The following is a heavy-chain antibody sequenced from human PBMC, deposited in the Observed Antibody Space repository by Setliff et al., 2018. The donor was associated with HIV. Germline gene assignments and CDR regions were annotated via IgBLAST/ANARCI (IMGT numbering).Heavy chain of an antibody. D-gene: IGHD6-13*01. V-gene: IGHV4-4*07. Sequence: PAGEGLEWIGRIYTSGSTNYNPSLXXRVTMSVDXSKNQFSLKLSSXXXADTAVYYXXXDRTHSKVPRPYYYMDVWGKGTTVTVSS. CDR2: IYTSGST. CDR3: XXDRTHSKVPRPYYYMDV. J-gene: IGHJ6*03.